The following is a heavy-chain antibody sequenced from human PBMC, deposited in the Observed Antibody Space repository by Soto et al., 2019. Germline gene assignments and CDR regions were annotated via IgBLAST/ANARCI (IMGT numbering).Heavy chain of an antibody. Sequence: QVQLEQSGAEVKKPGASVKVSCRASGYTFTDSYIHWVRQAPGQGLEWMGWVKPNNGGTNYAQKFLGRVIMTRDTSITTAYMELSRLTSDDTAVYFCARAHELLSGYSYYFDLWGQGTLLTVSS. D-gene: IGHD3-3*01. V-gene: IGHV1-2*02. CDR2: VKPNNGGT. CDR1: GYTFTDSY. CDR3: ARAHELLSGYSYYFDL. J-gene: IGHJ4*02.